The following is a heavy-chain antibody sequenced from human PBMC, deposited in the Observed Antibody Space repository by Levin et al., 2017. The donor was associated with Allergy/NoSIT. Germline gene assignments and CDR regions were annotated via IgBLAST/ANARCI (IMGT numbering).Heavy chain of an antibody. Sequence: SETLSLTCAVSGGSISSGGYSWSWIRQPPGKGLEWIGNIYLSGSTYYNPSLKSRVTISVDRSKNQFPLNLSPVTAADTAVYYCARVAGYSYGYYFDYWGQGTLVTVSS. J-gene: IGHJ4*02. D-gene: IGHD5-18*01. CDR3: ARVAGYSYGYYFDY. V-gene: IGHV4-30-2*01. CDR2: IYLSGST. CDR1: GGSISSGGYS.